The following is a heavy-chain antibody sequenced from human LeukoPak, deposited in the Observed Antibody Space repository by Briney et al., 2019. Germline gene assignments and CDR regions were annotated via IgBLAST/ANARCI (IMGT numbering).Heavy chain of an antibody. CDR1: GGSISSYY. J-gene: IGHJ4*02. CDR2: IYYVGST. Sequence: SETLSLTCTVSGGSISSYYWGWIRQPPGKGLEWIGSIYYVGSTYYNPSLKSRVTISVDMSKNQFSLKLSSVTAADTAVYYCARGYSRGWFLGGCFDYWGQGTLVTVSS. CDR3: ARGYSRGWFLGGCFDY. D-gene: IGHD6-19*01. V-gene: IGHV4-39*07.